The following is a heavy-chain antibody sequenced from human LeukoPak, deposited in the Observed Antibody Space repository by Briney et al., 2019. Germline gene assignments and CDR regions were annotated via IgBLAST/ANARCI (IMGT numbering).Heavy chain of an antibody. D-gene: IGHD3-10*01. J-gene: IGHJ4*02. V-gene: IGHV4-61*02. CDR2: IYTSGST. CDR3: ARRRGYYGSGSYLDY. CDR1: GGSISSGSYY. Sequence: SETLSLTCTVSGGSISSGSYYWSWFRQPAEKGLEWIGRIYTSGSTYYNPSLKSRVTISADTSKNQFSLKLSSVTAADTAVYYCARRRGYYGSGSYLDYWGQGTLATVSS.